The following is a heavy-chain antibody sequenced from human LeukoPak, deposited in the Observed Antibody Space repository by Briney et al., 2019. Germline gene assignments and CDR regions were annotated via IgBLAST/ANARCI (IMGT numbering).Heavy chain of an antibody. J-gene: IGHJ4*02. CDR1: GFTFSSYA. V-gene: IGHV3-30-3*01. D-gene: IGHD4-17*01. CDR2: ISYDGSNK. Sequence: GGSLRLSCAASGFTFSSYAMHWVRQAPGKGLEWVAVISYDGSNKYYADSVKGRFTISRDNSKNTLYLQMNSLRAEDTAVYYCARVRNRHSDYGDYGYWGQGTLVTVSS. CDR3: ARVRNRHSDYGDYGY.